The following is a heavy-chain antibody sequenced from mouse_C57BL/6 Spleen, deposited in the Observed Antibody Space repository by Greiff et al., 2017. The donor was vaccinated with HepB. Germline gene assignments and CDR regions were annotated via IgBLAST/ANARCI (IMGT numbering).Heavy chain of an antibody. CDR3: ARLYSNYFYWYFDV. Sequence: EVQRVESGGGLVQPGGSLSLSCAASGFTFTDYYMSWVRQPPGKALEWLGFIRNKANGYTTEYSASVKGRFTISRDNSQRILYLQMNALRAEDSATYYCARLYSNYFYWYFDVWGTGTTVTVSS. CDR2: IRNKANGYTT. J-gene: IGHJ1*03. D-gene: IGHD2-5*01. V-gene: IGHV7-3*01. CDR1: GFTFTDYY.